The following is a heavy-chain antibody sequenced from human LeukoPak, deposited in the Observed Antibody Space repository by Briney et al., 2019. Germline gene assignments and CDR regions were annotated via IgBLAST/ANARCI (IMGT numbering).Heavy chain of an antibody. Sequence: GGSLRLSCSASGFTFSSFALSWVRQAPGTGLEWVSGIIGSGGSAYYADSVKGRFTISRDNSKNTLYLQMNSLRAEDTAVYYCAKIVGSRHCWGQGNLVTVSS. J-gene: IGHJ4*02. CDR3: AKIVGSRHC. D-gene: IGHD2-21*01. CDR2: IIGSGGSA. CDR1: GFTFSSFA. V-gene: IGHV3-23*01.